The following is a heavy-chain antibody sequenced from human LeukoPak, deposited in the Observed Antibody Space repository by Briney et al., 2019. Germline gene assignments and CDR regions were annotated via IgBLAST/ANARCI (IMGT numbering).Heavy chain of an antibody. CDR1: GASINSRAYS. D-gene: IGHD1-26*01. CDR3: ARLDGWGFDFDS. V-gene: IGHV4-39*01. Sequence: PSETLSLTCSVSGASINSRAYSWGWLRQSPEKGLEWIGSIEFSGNTYYNPSVQSRVAISLDTSSNQFSLNLTSVTAADTAAYSCARLDGWGFDFDSWGQGTLVVVSS. J-gene: IGHJ4*02. CDR2: IEFSGNT.